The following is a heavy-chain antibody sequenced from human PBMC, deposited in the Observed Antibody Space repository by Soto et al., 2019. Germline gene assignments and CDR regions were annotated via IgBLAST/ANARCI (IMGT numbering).Heavy chain of an antibody. CDR1: GGSISTSTYF. J-gene: IGHJ5*02. Sequence: QLHLHESGPGLVKPSETLSLTCTVSGGSISTSTYFWDWIRQPPGKGLEWIGSIYYIGNTYYNPPPKXRXTXXIDTSANQFSLRLTSVTAADTAVYFCARRGSAVSVATGFDPWGQGTPVTVSS. CDR3: ARRGSAVSVATGFDP. V-gene: IGHV4-39*01. CDR2: IYYIGNT. D-gene: IGHD1-1*01.